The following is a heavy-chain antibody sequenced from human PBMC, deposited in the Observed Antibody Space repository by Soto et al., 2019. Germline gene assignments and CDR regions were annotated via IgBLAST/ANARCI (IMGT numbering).Heavy chain of an antibody. CDR1: GYTFTSYA. J-gene: IGHJ6*03. V-gene: IGHV1-3*01. Sequence: QVQLVQSGAEVKKPGASVKVSCKASGYTFTSYAMHWVRQAPGQRLEWMGWINAGNGNTKYSQKFQGRVTITRDTSASTAYMELSSLRSVDTAVYYCASGGFSPESTEYYYMDVWGKGTTVTVSS. CDR3: ASGGFSPESTEYYYMDV. D-gene: IGHD1-26*01. CDR2: INAGNGNT.